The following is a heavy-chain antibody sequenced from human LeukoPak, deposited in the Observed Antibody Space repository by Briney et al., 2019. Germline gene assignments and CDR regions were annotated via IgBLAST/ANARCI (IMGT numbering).Heavy chain of an antibody. J-gene: IGHJ4*02. CDR1: GFTFDDYA. V-gene: IGHV3-9*01. CDR2: ISWNSGSI. D-gene: IGHD5-18*01. Sequence: PGRSLRLSCAASGFTFDDYAMHWVRQAPGKGLEWVSGISWNSGSIGYADSVKGRFTIFRDNAKNSLYLQMNSLRAEDTALYYCAAMGSSYGIWGQGTLVTVSS. CDR3: AAMGSSYGI.